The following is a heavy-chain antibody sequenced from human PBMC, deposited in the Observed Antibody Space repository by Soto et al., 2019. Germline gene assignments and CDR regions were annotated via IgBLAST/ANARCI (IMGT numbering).Heavy chain of an antibody. CDR2: INSDGSST. Sequence: PGGALRLSCAASGFTFSSYWMHWVRQAPGKGLVWVSRINSDGSSTSYADSVKGRFTISRDNAKNTLYLQMNSLRAEDTAVYYCARGEVRGVIKSHYYYYGMDVWGQGTTVTGSS. CDR1: GFTFSSYW. D-gene: IGHD3-10*01. J-gene: IGHJ6*02. CDR3: ARGEVRGVIKSHYYYYGMDV. V-gene: IGHV3-74*01.